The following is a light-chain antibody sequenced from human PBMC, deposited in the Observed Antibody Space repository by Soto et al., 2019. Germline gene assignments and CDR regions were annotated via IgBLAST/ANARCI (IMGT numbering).Light chain of an antibody. Sequence: QSALTQPASVSGSPGQSITISCTATSSDVGGYNYVSWYQQHPGKAPKLMIYDVNDRPSGVSNRFSGSKSGNTASLTISGLQAEDEADYYCSSYTSSSTFYVFGTGTKLTVL. CDR1: SSDVGGYNY. J-gene: IGLJ1*01. CDR2: DVN. V-gene: IGLV2-14*01. CDR3: SSYTSSSTFYV.